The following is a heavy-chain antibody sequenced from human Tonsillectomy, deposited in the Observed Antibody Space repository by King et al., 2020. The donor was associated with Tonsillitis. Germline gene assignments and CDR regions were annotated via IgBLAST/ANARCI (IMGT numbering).Heavy chain of an antibody. CDR2: ISSDSAWI. V-gene: IGHV3-21*01. Sequence: VKLVESGGGLVRPGGSLRLSCVASGFTFSDYTLNWVRQAPGKGLQWVASISSDSAWIYYADSLKGRFSISRDNARRTMFLHMNSLRVEDTATYYCVRWLGCWPGSTCPFRDDGGEGTLVTVTS. CDR1: GFTFSDYT. CDR3: VRWLGCWPGSTCPFRDD. D-gene: IGHD1-26*01. J-gene: IGHJ4*02.